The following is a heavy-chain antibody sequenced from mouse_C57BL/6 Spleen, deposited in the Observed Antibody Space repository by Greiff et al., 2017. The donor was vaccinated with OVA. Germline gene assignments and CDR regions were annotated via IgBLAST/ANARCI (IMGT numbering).Heavy chain of an antibody. J-gene: IGHJ3*01. V-gene: IGHV1-81*01. D-gene: IGHD1-1*01. Sequence: VKLQESGAELARPGASVKLSCKASGYTFTSYGISWVKQRTGQGLEWIGEIYPRSGNTYYNEKFKGKATLTADKSSSTAYMELRSLTSEDSAVYFCARLPVAEDWFAYWGQGTLVTVSA. CDR3: ARLPVAEDWFAY. CDR1: GYTFTSYG. CDR2: IYPRSGNT.